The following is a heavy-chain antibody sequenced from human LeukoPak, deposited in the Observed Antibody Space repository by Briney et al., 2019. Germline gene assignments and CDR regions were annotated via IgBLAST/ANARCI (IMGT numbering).Heavy chain of an antibody. J-gene: IGHJ4*02. Sequence: GGSLRLSCAASGFTFSSYWMSWVRQAPGKGLEWVANIKQDGGEKYYVDSVKGRFTISRDNAKNSLYLQMNSLRAEDTAVYYCARDHLWRKWLPYYFDYWGQGTLVTVSS. CDR3: ARDHLWRKWLPYYFDY. CDR2: IKQDGGEK. D-gene: IGHD6-19*01. CDR1: GFTFSSYW. V-gene: IGHV3-7*01.